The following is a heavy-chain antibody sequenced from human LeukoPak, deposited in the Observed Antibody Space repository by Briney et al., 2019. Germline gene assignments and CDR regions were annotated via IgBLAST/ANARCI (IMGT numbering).Heavy chain of an antibody. CDR1: GFTLSSYS. D-gene: IGHD6-13*01. Sequence: GGSLRLSCAASGFTLSSYSMNWVRQAPGKGLEWVAVISNDGSNKYYADSVKGRFTISRDNSKNTLYLQMNSLRAEDTAVYYCAKDRSSSWYTDFDYWGQGTLVTVSS. V-gene: IGHV3-30*18. CDR2: ISNDGSNK. CDR3: AKDRSSSWYTDFDY. J-gene: IGHJ4*02.